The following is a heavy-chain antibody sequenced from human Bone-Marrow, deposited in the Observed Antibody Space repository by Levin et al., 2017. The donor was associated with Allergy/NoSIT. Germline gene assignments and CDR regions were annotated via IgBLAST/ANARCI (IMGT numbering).Heavy chain of an antibody. J-gene: IGHJ6*02. CDR1: GFTLTDYY. V-gene: IGHV3-11*01. Sequence: GGSLRLSCAASGFTLTDYYMNWIRQAPGKGLEWVSYMSTSRGTIYYADSVKGRFTMSGDNAKNSLYLQMNSLRAEDTAVYYCASSYEIYYYYGLDVWGQGTTVTVSS. CDR3: ASSYEIYYYYGLDV. CDR2: MSTSRGTI. D-gene: IGHD3-9*01.